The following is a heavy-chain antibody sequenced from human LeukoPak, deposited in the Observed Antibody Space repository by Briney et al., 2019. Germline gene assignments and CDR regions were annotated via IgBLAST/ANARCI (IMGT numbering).Heavy chain of an antibody. D-gene: IGHD2/OR15-2a*01. CDR2: ISSSGSTI. J-gene: IGHJ4*02. CDR1: GFTFSDYY. CDR3: ARALDSTAPAGY. V-gene: IGHV3-11*04. Sequence: GGSLRLSCAASGFTFSDYYMSCIRQAPGEGLEWVSYISSSGSTIYYAASVKGRITITKDNAKNSLYLKMNSRGAEDTAVYYWARALDSTAPAGYWGQGTLVTVSS.